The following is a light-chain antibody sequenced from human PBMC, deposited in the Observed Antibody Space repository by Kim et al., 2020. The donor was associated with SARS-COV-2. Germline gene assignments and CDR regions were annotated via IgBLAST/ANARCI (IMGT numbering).Light chain of an antibody. CDR2: YDN. CDR1: DLATKA. Sequence: APGKTARITCAGNDLATKAVHGYQLRSGQARILVMYYDNDRPSGIPERFSGSKAGNTATLTISRVEAGDEADYYCQVWDSSGDYYGFGTGTQLTVL. J-gene: IGLJ1*01. V-gene: IGLV3-21*01. CDR3: QVWDSSGDYYG.